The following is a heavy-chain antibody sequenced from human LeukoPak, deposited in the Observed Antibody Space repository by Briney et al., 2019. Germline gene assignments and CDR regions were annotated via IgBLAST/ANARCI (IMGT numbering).Heavy chain of an antibody. V-gene: IGHV4-39*01. CDR1: GGSISSSSYY. CDR2: IYYSGST. Sequence: PSETLSLTCTVSGGSISSSSYYWGWIRQPAGKGLEWIGSIYYSGSTYYNPSLKSRVTISVDTSKNQFSLKLSSVTAADTAVYYCARRYEVDAVAGTDYWGQGTLVTVSS. CDR3: ARRYEVDAVAGTDY. J-gene: IGHJ4*02. D-gene: IGHD6-19*01.